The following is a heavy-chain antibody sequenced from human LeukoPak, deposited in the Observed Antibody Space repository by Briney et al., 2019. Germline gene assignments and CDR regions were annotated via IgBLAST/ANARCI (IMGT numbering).Heavy chain of an antibody. CDR2: ISSSSSYI. D-gene: IGHD6-13*01. J-gene: IGHJ4*02. V-gene: IGHV3-21*01. CDR1: GFTFSSYS. Sequence: PGGSLRLSCAAPGFTFSSYSMNWVRQAPGKGLEWVSSISSSSSYIYYADSVKGRFTISRDNAKNSLYPQMNSLRAEDTAVYYCARPPYSSSWYGDYWGQGTLVTVSS. CDR3: ARPPYSSSWYGDY.